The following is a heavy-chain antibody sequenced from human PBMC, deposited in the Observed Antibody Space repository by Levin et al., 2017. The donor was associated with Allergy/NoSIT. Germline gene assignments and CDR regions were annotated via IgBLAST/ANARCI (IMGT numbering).Heavy chain of an antibody. CDR3: ARLGYCSSTSCYERKGFDY. V-gene: IGHV4-39*01. Sequence: SETLSLTCTVSGGSISSSSFYWGWIRQPPGKGLEWIGSIYYSGSTYYNPSLKSRVTISVDTSKNQFSLKLSSVTAADTAVYYCARLGYCSSTSCYERKGFDYWGQGTLVTVSS. J-gene: IGHJ4*02. CDR1: GGSISSSSFY. CDR2: IYYSGST. D-gene: IGHD2-2*03.